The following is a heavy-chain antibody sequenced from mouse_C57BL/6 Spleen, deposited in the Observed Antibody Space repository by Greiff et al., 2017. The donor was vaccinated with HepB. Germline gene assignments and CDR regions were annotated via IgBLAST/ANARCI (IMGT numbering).Heavy chain of an antibody. D-gene: IGHD1-1*01. CDR3: ARFPDYYGSSPAWFAY. CDR1: GYTFTSYW. V-gene: IGHV1-69*01. Sequence: VQLQQSGAELVMPGASVKLSCKASGYTFTSYWMHWVKQRPGQGLEWIGEIDPSDSYTNYNQKFKGKSTLTVDKSSSTAYMQLSSLTSEDSAVYYCARFPDYYGSSPAWFAYWGQGTLVTVSA. J-gene: IGHJ3*01. CDR2: IDPSDSYT.